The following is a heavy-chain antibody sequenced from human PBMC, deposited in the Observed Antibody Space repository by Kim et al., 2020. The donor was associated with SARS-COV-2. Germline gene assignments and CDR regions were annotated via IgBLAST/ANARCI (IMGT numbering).Heavy chain of an antibody. D-gene: IGHD3-9*01. Sequence: SVKGRFTTSRDNAKKSLYVQMNSLRAEDTAVYYCARTHYDILTGYYHFDYWGQGTLVTVSS. J-gene: IGHJ4*02. V-gene: IGHV3-21*01. CDR3: ARTHYDILTGYYHFDY.